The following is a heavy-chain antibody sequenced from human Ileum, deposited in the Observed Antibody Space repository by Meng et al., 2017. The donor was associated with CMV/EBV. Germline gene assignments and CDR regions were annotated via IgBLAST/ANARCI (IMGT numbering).Heavy chain of an antibody. CDR2: IYYTGST. D-gene: IGHD3-16*01. CDR1: AGSISGYY. Sequence: QVQLQESGPGLVKPSETLSLTCTVSAGSISGYYWSWIRQPPGKGLEWIGYIYYTGSTNYNPSLKSRVTISVDTSKNQFSLELKYVTAADTAVYYCVRSFKGLWWGQGTLVTVSS. CDR3: VRSFKGLW. J-gene: IGHJ4*02. V-gene: IGHV4-59*08.